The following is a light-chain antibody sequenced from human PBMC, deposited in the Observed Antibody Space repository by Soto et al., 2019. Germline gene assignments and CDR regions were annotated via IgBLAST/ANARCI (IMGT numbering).Light chain of an antibody. V-gene: IGKV3-20*01. J-gene: IGKJ1*01. Sequence: EIVLTQSPATLSLSPGERGTLSCRASQNLGTLYLAWFQQKSGQAPRLLIYSASRRATGIPDRFTGSGSGTDFTLTITRVEPEDFAVYFCQQYAGSSRTFGQGTKVEIK. CDR1: QNLGTLY. CDR3: QQYAGSSRT. CDR2: SAS.